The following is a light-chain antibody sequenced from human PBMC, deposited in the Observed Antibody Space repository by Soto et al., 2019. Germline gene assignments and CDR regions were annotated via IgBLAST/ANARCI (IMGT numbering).Light chain of an antibody. CDR2: AAS. V-gene: IGKV1-39*01. CDR1: QSISSY. J-gene: IGKJ1*01. CDR3: QQSYSTPRT. Sequence: DIQITQSPSSLSASVGDRATITCRASQSISSYLNWYQQKPGKAPKLLIYAASSLQSGVPSRFSGSGSGTDFTLTISSLQPEDFATYYCQQSYSTPRTFGQGTKVDI.